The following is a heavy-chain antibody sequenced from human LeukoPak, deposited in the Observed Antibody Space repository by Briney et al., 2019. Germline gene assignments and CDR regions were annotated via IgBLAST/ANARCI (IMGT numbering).Heavy chain of an antibody. V-gene: IGHV3-21*01. Sequence: GGSLRLFCAASGFTFSSYTMNWVRQAPGKGLEWVSSISSSSSYIFDADSVKGRFTISRDNAKNSLYLQMNSLRAEDTAVYYCARGRNDYGSGSYYQIYPFDYWGQGTLVTVSS. CDR3: ARGRNDYGSGSYYQIYPFDY. J-gene: IGHJ4*02. CDR1: GFTFSSYT. CDR2: ISSSSSYI. D-gene: IGHD3-10*01.